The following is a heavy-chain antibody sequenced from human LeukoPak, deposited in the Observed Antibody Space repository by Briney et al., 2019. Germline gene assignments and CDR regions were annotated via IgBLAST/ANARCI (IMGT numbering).Heavy chain of an antibody. J-gene: IGHJ4*02. CDR1: GGSISSYY. CDR2: IYYSGST. D-gene: IGHD3-10*01. CDR3: ARDGDMVRGVFDY. V-gene: IGHV4-59*01. Sequence: SETLSLTCTVSGGSISSYYWSWIRQPPGKGLEWIGYIYYSGSTNYNPSLKSRVTISVDTSKNQFSLKPSSVTAADTAVYYCARDGDMVRGVFDYWGQGTLVTVSS.